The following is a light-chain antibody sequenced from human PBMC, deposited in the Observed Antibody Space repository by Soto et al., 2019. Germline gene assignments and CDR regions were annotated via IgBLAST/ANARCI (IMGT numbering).Light chain of an antibody. CDR3: QSFDSRLSGVV. Sequence: QSVLTQPPSVCGAPGQRVTISCTWSSSNIGAGYEVHWYQQLPGTAPTLLIHGNINRPSGVPDRFSGSKSDTSASLAITGLQAEDEADYYCQSFDSRLSGVVFGGGTQLTVL. CDR2: GNI. CDR1: SSNIGAGYE. J-gene: IGLJ2*01. V-gene: IGLV1-40*01.